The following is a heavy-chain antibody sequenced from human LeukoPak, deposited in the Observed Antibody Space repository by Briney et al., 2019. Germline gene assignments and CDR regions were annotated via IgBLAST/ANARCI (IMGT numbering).Heavy chain of an antibody. D-gene: IGHD6-19*01. J-gene: IGHJ4*02. Sequence: SETLSLTCTVSGASISSYYWSWIRQPPGKGLEWLGYIYYSGSTNYNPSLESRVTISVDTSKNQFSLKLSSVTAADTALYYCASSLDSSGWYFGVYWGQGTLVTVSS. CDR1: GASISSYY. CDR3: ASSLDSSGWYFGVY. V-gene: IGHV4-59*01. CDR2: IYYSGST.